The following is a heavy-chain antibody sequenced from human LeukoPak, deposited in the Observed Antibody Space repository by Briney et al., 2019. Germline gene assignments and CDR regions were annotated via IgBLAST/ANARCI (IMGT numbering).Heavy chain of an antibody. J-gene: IGHJ6*02. CDR3: ARGRHPRRGMGV. CDR1: GGSFSGYY. Sequence: SETLSLTCAVYGGSFSGYYWSWIRQPPGKGLEWIGEINHSGSTNYNPSLKSRVTISVDTSKNQFSLKLSSVTAADTAVYYCARGRHPRRGMGVWGQGTTVTVSS. CDR2: INHSGST. V-gene: IGHV4-34*01.